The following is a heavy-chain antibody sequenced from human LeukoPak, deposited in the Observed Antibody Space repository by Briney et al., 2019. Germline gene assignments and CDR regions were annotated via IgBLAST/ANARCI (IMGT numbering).Heavy chain of an antibody. V-gene: IGHV3-64*02. CDR2: ISTNGDST. D-gene: IGHD1-1*01. Sequence: GGSLRLSCAASGFTFSTYAMHWVRQAPGKGLEYVSAISTNGDSTYYADSVKGRFTISRDNSKNTLFLQMGSLRADDMAVYYCAKDAVRTPQIDHWGQGALVTVSS. CDR3: AKDAVRTPQIDH. J-gene: IGHJ4*02. CDR1: GFTFSTYA.